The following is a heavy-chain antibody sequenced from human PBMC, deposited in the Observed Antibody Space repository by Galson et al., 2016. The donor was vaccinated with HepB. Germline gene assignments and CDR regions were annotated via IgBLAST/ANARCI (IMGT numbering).Heavy chain of an antibody. D-gene: IGHD5-18*01. CDR2: IYYSGST. CDR1: GSSISSGDYY. CDR3: ASYLIQSWAGSDAFDT. J-gene: IGHJ3*02. V-gene: IGHV4-30-4*01. Sequence: TLSLTCTVSGSSISSGDYYWSWIRQPPGKGLEWIGYIYYSGSTDYNPSLKSRVTISVDKSKNHVSLKLISVTAADTAMYYCASYLIQSWAGSDAFDTWGQGTMVTVSS.